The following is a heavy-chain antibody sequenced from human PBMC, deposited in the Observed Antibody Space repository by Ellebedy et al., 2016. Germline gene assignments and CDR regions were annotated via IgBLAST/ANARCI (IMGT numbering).Heavy chain of an antibody. J-gene: IGHJ4*02. Sequence: GESLKISCVASGFTFRHSWMNWVRQAPGKGLEWVAYISSSRQTISYADSVRGRFTISRDNDKNSLYLQLNNLRADDTAVYYCATVPDQWGQGTLVTVSS. V-gene: IGHV3-48*04. CDR1: GFTFRHSW. D-gene: IGHD6-6*01. CDR2: ISSSRQTI. CDR3: ATVPDQ.